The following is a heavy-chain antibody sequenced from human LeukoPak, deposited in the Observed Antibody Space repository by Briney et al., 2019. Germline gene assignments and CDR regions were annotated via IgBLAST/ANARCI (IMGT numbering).Heavy chain of an antibody. D-gene: IGHD6-19*01. J-gene: IGHJ4*02. V-gene: IGHV4-59*08. CDR3: AKHGYSIGNGVNFDY. Sequence: PSETLSLTCTVSGGSISGYYWSSIRQPPGKGLECIGYIHYSGSTEYNPSLKSRVTISVDTSANQFSLRLTSVTAADTAVYYCAKHGYSIGNGVNFDYWGQGLLVTVSS. CDR1: GGSISGYY. CDR2: IHYSGST.